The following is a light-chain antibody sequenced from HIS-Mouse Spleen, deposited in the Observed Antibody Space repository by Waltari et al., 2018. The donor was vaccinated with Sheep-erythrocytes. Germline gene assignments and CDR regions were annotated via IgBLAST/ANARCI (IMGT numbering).Light chain of an antibody. CDR3: SSYAGSNNWV. Sequence: QSALTQPPSASGSPGQSVTISCTGTSSDVAGYNYVSWYQQHPGKAPKLMIYEVSKRPSGGPVRLSGSKDGNTASLTVSRLQAEDEADYYCSSYAGSNNWVFGGGTKLTVL. J-gene: IGLJ3*02. CDR2: EVS. CDR1: SSDVAGYNY. V-gene: IGLV2-8*01.